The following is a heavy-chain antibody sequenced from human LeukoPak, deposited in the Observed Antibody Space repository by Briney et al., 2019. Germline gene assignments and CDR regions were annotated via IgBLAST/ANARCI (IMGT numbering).Heavy chain of an antibody. V-gene: IGHV3-11*01. CDR3: AKDRDIVVVVALDY. CDR1: GFTFSDYY. CDR2: ISSSGSTI. J-gene: IGHJ4*02. D-gene: IGHD2-15*01. Sequence: GGSLRLSCAASGFTFSDYYMSWFRQAPGKGLEWVSYISSSGSTIYYADSVKGRFTISRDNAKNSLYLQMNSLRAEDTAVYYCAKDRDIVVVVALDYWGQGTLVTVSS.